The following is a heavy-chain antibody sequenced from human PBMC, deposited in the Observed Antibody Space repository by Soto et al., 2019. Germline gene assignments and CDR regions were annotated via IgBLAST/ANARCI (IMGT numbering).Heavy chain of an antibody. D-gene: IGHD2-8*01. CDR1: GFTFRNCA. Sequence: GGSLRLSCAASGFTFRNCAMHWVRQAQGKGLEYVSAISPNEGSTFYANSRKSRFTISGDNSENMLYLQMGRLRPEDLAVYYCARDRCFNTVCYAPSDFWGQGTLVTVSS. V-gene: IGHV3-64*01. J-gene: IGHJ4*02. CDR3: ARDRCFNTVCYAPSDF. CDR2: ISPNEGST.